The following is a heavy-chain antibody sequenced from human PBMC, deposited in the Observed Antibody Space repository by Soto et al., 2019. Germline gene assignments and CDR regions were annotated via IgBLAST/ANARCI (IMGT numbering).Heavy chain of an antibody. CDR2: ISSSSSYI. J-gene: IGHJ4*02. CDR3: ARDYRPYYYDSSGYYYI. V-gene: IGHV3-21*01. Sequence: PGGSLRLSCAASGFTFSSYSMNWVRQAPGKGLEWVSSISSSSSYIYYADSVKGRFTISRDNAKNSLYLQMNSLRAEDTAVYYCARDYRPYYYDSSGYYYIWGQGTLVTVSS. D-gene: IGHD3-22*01. CDR1: GFTFSSYS.